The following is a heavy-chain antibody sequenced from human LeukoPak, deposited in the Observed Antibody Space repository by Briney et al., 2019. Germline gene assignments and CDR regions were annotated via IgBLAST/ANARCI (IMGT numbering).Heavy chain of an antibody. CDR1: GFTFSSHW. Sequence: GGSLRLSCAASGFTFSSHWMSWVRQAPGKGLEWVANIKQNGSEKYYVDSVKGRFTISRDNAENSLYLQMNSLRAEDTAVYYCARDGNDAFDIWGQGTMVTVSS. J-gene: IGHJ3*02. V-gene: IGHV3-7*01. D-gene: IGHD1-26*01. CDR2: IKQNGSEK. CDR3: ARDGNDAFDI.